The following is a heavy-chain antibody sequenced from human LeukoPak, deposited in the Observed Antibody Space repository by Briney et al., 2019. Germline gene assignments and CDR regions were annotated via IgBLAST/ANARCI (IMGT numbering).Heavy chain of an antibody. CDR1: GFTFSSYG. V-gene: IGHV3-33*01. CDR2: IWYDGSNK. CDR3: ARDSYGYLYFDY. Sequence: GGSLRLSCAASGFTFSSYGMHWVRQAPGKGLEWVAVIWYDGSNKYYAGSVKGRFTISRDNSKNTLYLQMNSLRAEDTAVYYCARDSYGYLYFDYWGQGTLVTVSS. D-gene: IGHD5-18*01. J-gene: IGHJ4*02.